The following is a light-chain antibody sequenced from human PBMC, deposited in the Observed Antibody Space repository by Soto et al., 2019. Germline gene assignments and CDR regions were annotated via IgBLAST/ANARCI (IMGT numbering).Light chain of an antibody. Sequence: EIVITQSPATLSVSPGERATLSCRASQSVSSNLAWYQPKPGQAPRLLIYEASNTATGIPARLSGSGSGTDFTLPIRSLEPEDVAVYYCQQRSNWPTFGQGTKVDIK. V-gene: IGKV3-11*01. CDR3: QQRSNWPT. CDR1: QSVSSN. J-gene: IGKJ1*01. CDR2: EAS.